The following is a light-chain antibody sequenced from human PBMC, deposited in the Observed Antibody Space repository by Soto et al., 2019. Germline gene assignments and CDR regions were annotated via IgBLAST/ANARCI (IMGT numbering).Light chain of an antibody. J-gene: IGLJ3*02. Sequence: HSALTQPASVSGSPGQSVTISCTGTSSDVGSYNLVSWYQQHPGKAPKLMIYEGSKRPSGVSDRFSGSRSGNTASLTISGLQAEDEADYHCCSYAGTTTWVFGGGTKLTVL. CDR1: SSDVGSYNL. CDR3: CSYAGTTTWV. CDR2: EGS. V-gene: IGLV2-23*01.